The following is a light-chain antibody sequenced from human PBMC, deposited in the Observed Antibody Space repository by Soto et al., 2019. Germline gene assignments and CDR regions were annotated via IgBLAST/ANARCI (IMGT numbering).Light chain of an antibody. CDR3: GTWDSSLSAFYV. CDR1: SSNIGNNY. Sequence: QSVLTQPPSVSAAPGQKVTISCSGSSSNIGNNYVSWYQQLPGTAPKLLIYDNNKRPSGIPDRFSGSKSGTSATLGITGLQTGDEADYYCGTWDSSLSAFYVFGTGTNSPS. V-gene: IGLV1-51*01. CDR2: DNN. J-gene: IGLJ1*01.